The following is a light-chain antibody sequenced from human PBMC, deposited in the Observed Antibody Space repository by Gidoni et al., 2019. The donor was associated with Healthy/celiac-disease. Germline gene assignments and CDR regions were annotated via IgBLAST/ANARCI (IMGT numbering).Light chain of an antibody. Sequence: QSALTQPASVPGSPGQSITISCTGTSSDVGGYNYVSGYQQHPGKAPKLMIYEVSNRPSGVSNRFSGSKSGNTASLTISGLQAEDEADYYCSSYTSSSTLYVFGTGTKVTVL. CDR1: SSDVGGYNY. V-gene: IGLV2-14*01. CDR3: SSYTSSSTLYV. J-gene: IGLJ1*01. CDR2: EVS.